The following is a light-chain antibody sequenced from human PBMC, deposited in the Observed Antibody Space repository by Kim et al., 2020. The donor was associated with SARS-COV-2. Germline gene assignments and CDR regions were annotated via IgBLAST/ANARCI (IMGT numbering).Light chain of an antibody. V-gene: IGKV3-11*01. CDR2: DAS. Sequence: SPGERALLSCRASQSVSNYLAWYQQKPGQAPRLLIYDASNRATGIPARFSGSGSGTDFTLTISSLEPEDFAVYYCQQRSNWPPITFGQGTRLEIK. CDR1: QSVSNY. CDR3: QQRSNWPPIT. J-gene: IGKJ5*01.